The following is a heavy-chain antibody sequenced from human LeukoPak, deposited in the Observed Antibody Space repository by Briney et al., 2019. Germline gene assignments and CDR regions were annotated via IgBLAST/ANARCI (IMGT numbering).Heavy chain of an antibody. J-gene: IGHJ6*02. CDR1: GGSISSYY. CDR2: IYYIGST. CDR3: ARHMIRSSGWYGDYYYGMDV. V-gene: IGHV4-59*08. Sequence: WETLSLTCTVSGGSISSYYWSWIRQPPGKGLEWIGYIYYIGSTNYNPSLKSRVPISVDTSKNQFSLKLSSVTAADTAVYYCARHMIRSSGWYGDYYYGMDVWGQGTTVTVSS. D-gene: IGHD6-19*01.